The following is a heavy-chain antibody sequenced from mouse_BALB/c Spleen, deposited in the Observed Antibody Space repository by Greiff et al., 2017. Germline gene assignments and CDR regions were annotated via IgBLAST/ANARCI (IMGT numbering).Heavy chain of an antibody. CDR3: ARQGNDYDPFAY. CDR1: GFSLTSYG. J-gene: IGHJ3*01. Sequence: VKLMESGPDLVAPSQSLSITCTVSGFSLTSYGVHWVRQPPGKGLEWLVVIWSDGSTTYNSALKSRLSISKDNSKSQVFSKMISLQTDDTAMYYCARQGNDYDPFAYWGQGTLVTVSA. V-gene: IGHV2-6-2*01. D-gene: IGHD2-4*01. CDR2: IWSDGST.